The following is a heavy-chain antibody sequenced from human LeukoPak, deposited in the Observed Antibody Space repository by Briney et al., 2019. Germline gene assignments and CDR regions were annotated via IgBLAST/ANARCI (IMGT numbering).Heavy chain of an antibody. V-gene: IGHV3-23*01. CDR1: GFTFSSYS. CDR3: VKEGSVATRSYYMDV. Sequence: GGSLRLSCAASGFTFSSYSMSWVSQAQGKGLEWVSAISGSGGSTYYADSVKGRLTISRDKSKSTLYLQMNSLTSDDTAVYYCVKEGSVATRSYYMDVWGKGTTVTVSS. J-gene: IGHJ6*03. D-gene: IGHD5-12*01. CDR2: ISGSGGST.